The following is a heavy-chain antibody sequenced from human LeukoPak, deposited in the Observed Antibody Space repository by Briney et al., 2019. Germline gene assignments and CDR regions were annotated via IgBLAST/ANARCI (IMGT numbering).Heavy chain of an antibody. CDR1: GFTFSNAW. J-gene: IGHJ5*02. D-gene: IGHD6-13*01. Sequence: PGGSLRLSCAASGFTFSNAWMSWVRQAPGKGLEWVGRIKSKTDGGTTDYAAPVKDRFTISRDDSKNTLYLQMNSLKIEDTAVYYCASDGYPPNRFDPWGQGTLVTVSS. CDR2: IKSKTDGGTT. CDR3: ASDGYPPNRFDP. V-gene: IGHV3-15*01.